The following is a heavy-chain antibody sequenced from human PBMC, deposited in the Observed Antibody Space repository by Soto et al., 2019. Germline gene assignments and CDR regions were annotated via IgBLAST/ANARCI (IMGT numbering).Heavy chain of an antibody. V-gene: IGHV4-34*01. CDR1: GGSFSGYY. Sequence: SETLSLTCAVYGGSFSGYYWSWIRQPPGKGLEWIGEINHSGSTNYNPSLKSRVTISVDTSKNQLSLILSSVTAADTAVYYCARGISYETIGYYFDHWGQGTLVTVSS. J-gene: IGHJ4*02. CDR2: INHSGST. D-gene: IGHD3-22*01. CDR3: ARGISYETIGYYFDH.